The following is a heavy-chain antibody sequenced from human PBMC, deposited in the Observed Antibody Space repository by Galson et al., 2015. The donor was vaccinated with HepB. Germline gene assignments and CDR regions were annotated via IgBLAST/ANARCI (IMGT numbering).Heavy chain of an antibody. Sequence: SLRLSCAASGFTFSSYKMHWVRQAPGKGLEWMAVISYDENAKFYADSVKGRFTISRDNSKNTLFLQMNSLRPEDTAVYYCARDRVSYFNASGGIDSWGQGVLVTVSS. V-gene: IGHV3-30*03. CDR3: ARDRVSYFNASGGIDS. CDR1: GFTFSSYK. D-gene: IGHD1-26*01. CDR2: ISYDENAK. J-gene: IGHJ4*02.